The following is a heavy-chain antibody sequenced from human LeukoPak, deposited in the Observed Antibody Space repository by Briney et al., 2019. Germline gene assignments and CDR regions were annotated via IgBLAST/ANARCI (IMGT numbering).Heavy chain of an antibody. J-gene: IGHJ4*02. CDR3: AKDRGIAVAGTLFDY. CDR2: ITDTGGTT. V-gene: IGHV3-23*01. D-gene: IGHD6-19*01. Sequence: GGSLRLSCAVSGFTFSSYSMSWVRQAPGKGLEWVSAITDTGGTTYYANSVKGRFTISRDYSKNTLYLQMNSLRAEDTAVYFCAKDRGIAVAGTLFDYWGQGTLVTVSS. CDR1: GFTFSSYS.